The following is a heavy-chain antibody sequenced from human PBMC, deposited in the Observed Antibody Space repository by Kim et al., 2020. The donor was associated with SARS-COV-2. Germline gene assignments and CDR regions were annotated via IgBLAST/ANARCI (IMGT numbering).Heavy chain of an antibody. J-gene: IGHJ2*01. CDR2: IYYSGST. Sequence: SETLSLTCTVSGGSISSSSYYWGWIRQPPGKGLEWIGSIYYSGSTYYNPSLKSRVTISVDTSKNQFSLKLSSVTAADTAVYYCAGYGQRAYGDYDWYFDLWGRGTLVTVSS. CDR1: GGSISSSSYY. CDR3: AGYGQRAYGDYDWYFDL. D-gene: IGHD4-17*01. V-gene: IGHV4-39*01.